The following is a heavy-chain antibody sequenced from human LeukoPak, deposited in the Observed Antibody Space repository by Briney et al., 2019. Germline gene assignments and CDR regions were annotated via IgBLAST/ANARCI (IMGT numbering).Heavy chain of an antibody. CDR2: INHSGST. CDR3: ARGTPLSRHCSSTSCRRTNWFDP. J-gene: IGHJ5*02. CDR1: GGSFSGYY. V-gene: IGHV4-34*01. D-gene: IGHD2-2*01. Sequence: SETLSLTCAVYGGSFSGYYWSWIRQPPGKGLEWIGEINHSGSTNYNPSLKSRVTISVDTSKNQFSLKLSSVTAADTAVYYCARGTPLSRHCSSTSCRRTNWFDPWGQGTLVTVSS.